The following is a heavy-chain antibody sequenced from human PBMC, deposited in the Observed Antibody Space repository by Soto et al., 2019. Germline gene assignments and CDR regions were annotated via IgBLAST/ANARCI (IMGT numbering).Heavy chain of an antibody. J-gene: IGHJ4*02. CDR3: ARVDLRAGTAFDH. CDR2: IKSGSGIT. D-gene: IGHD1-1*01. V-gene: IGHV3-48*01. Sequence: GGSLRLSCAASGFTFSRYTLNWVRQAPGKGLEWVSSIKSGSGITYYAGSLKGRFTISRDNAKNSLYLQMNSLRVEDTAVYYCARVDLRAGTAFDHWGQGTLVTVSS. CDR1: GFTFSRYT.